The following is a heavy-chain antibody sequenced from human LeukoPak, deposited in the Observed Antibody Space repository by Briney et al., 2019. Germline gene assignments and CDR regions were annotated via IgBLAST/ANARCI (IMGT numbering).Heavy chain of an antibody. CDR3: ASPTTYTGEIAVAAPWYFDL. CDR1: GGTFSSYA. V-gene: IGHV1-69*05. CDR2: IIPIFGTA. J-gene: IGHJ2*01. Sequence: ASVKVSCKASGGTFSSYAISWVRQAPGQGLEWMGGIIPIFGTANYAQKFQGRVTITKDESTSTAYMELSSLRSEDTAVYYCASPTTYTGEIAVAAPWYFDLWGRGTLVTVSS. D-gene: IGHD6-19*01.